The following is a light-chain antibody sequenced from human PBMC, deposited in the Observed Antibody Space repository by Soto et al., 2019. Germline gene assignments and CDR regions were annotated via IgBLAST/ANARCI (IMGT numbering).Light chain of an antibody. V-gene: IGLV2-14*01. CDR2: EVS. CDR3: SSYRSSSLYV. Sequence: QSVLTQPASVSGSPGQSITISCTGTSSDVGGYNYVSWYQQRPGKAPKLMIYEVSNRLSGVTNRFSGSKSGNTASLTISGLQTEDEADYYCSSYRSSSLYVFGSGTKVTVL. J-gene: IGLJ1*01. CDR1: SSDVGGYNY.